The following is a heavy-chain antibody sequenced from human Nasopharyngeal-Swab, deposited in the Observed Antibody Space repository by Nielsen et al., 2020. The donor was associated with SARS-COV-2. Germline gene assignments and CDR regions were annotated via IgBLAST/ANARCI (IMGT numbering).Heavy chain of an antibody. CDR3: ARGSSVHAFDV. D-gene: IGHD3-10*01. J-gene: IGHJ3*01. CDR2: ICYDGSNK. V-gene: IGHV3-33*01. Sequence: GESLKISCAASGFSFSTYGMHWVRQSPVKGLEWLTNICYDGSNKYYADSVKGRFTVSRDNSKNTLFLEMDSLRVEDTAVYYCARGSSVHAFDVWRQGTEVTVFS. CDR1: GFSFSTYG.